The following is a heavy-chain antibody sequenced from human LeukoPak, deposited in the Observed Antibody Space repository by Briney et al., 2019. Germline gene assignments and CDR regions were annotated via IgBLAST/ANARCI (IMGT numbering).Heavy chain of an antibody. CDR3: ARPKTTVTTSDAFDI. D-gene: IGHD4-17*01. CDR2: ISGSGGST. CDR1: GFTFGSYA. Sequence: GGSLRLSCAASGFTFGSYAMSWVRQAPGKGLEWVSAISGSGGSTYYADSVKGRFTISRDNSKNTLYLQMNSLRAEDTAVYYCARPKTTVTTSDAFDIWGQGTMVTVSS. V-gene: IGHV3-23*01. J-gene: IGHJ3*02.